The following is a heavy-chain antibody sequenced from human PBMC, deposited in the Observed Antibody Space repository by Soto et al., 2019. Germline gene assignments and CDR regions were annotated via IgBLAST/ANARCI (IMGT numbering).Heavy chain of an antibody. CDR1: GGSISSGDYY. Sequence: QVQLQESGPGLVKPSQTLSLTCTVSGGSISSGDYYWSWIRQPPGKGLEWIGYIYYSGSTYYNPSLKSRVTISVDTSKNQFSLKLSSVTAADTAVYYCARAGDSSGYYYGEFDYWGQGTLVTVSS. D-gene: IGHD3-22*01. J-gene: IGHJ4*02. CDR2: IYYSGST. CDR3: ARAGDSSGYYYGEFDY. V-gene: IGHV4-30-4*01.